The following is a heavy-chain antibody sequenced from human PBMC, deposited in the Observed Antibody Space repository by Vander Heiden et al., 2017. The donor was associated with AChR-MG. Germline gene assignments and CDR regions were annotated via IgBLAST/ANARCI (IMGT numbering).Heavy chain of an antibody. D-gene: IGHD2-2*01. V-gene: IGHV1-2*04. CDR1: GYTSTRYH. Sequence: QVQLEQSGVEVKKPCASVKVSRNGSGYTSTRYHMQWVRQAPRQGLESVGWLNPHSGGTNSAQEFQGWVTMTRDACVSTAYMELSGVRSGDTAVYYCAREGYCISTGCPPADAFDIWGQGTIVTVSS. CDR2: LNPHSGGT. J-gene: IGHJ3*02. CDR3: AREGYCISTGCPPADAFDI.